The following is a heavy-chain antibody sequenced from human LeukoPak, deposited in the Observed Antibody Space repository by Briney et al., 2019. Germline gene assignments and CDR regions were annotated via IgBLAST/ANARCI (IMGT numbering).Heavy chain of an antibody. CDR1: GFTFSDYY. J-gene: IGHJ4*02. Sequence: PGGSLRLSCAASGFTFSDYYMSWIRQAPGKGLEWVSYISSSGSTIYYADSVKGRFTISRDNAKNSLYLQMNSLRAEDTAVYYCAREKPYGSAPALDYWGQGTLVTVSS. CDR3: AREKPYGSAPALDY. CDR2: ISSSGSTI. V-gene: IGHV3-11*01. D-gene: IGHD3-10*01.